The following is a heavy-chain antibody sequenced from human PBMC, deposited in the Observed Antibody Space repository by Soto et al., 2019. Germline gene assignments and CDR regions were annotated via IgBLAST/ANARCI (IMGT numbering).Heavy chain of an antibody. J-gene: IGHJ3*01. CDR1: GFTFGNYG. D-gene: IGHD3-16*02. Sequence: EVQLLESGGGLVQPGGSLRLSCAASGFTFGNYGMNWVRQAPGKGLEWVSGISGGGGSIYYADSVKGRFTISRDTSKNTVLLEMNSLRAEDTAVDYWAKGCIGVVIVLRPGDALDVWGQGTLVTVSS. CDR3: AKGCIGVVIVLRPGDALDV. CDR2: ISGGGGSI. V-gene: IGHV3-23*01.